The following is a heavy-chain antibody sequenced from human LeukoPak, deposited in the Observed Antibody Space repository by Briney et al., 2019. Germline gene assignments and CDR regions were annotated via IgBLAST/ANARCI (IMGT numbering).Heavy chain of an antibody. J-gene: IGHJ4*02. D-gene: IGHD4-17*01. CDR2: ISSSSSYI. CDR3: ARDRYGDYAFDY. CDR1: GFTFSSYS. Sequence: SGGSLRLSCAASGFTFSSYSMNWVRQAPGKGLEWVSSISSSSSYIYYADSVKGRFTISRDNAKNSLYLQMNSLRAEDTAVYYCARDRYGDYAFDYWGQGTLVTVSS. V-gene: IGHV3-21*01.